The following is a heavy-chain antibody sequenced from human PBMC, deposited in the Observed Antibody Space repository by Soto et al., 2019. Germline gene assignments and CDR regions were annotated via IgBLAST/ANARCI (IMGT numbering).Heavy chain of an antibody. V-gene: IGHV3-33*01. CDR3: ARDEVYCSGGSCLPGMDV. J-gene: IGHJ6*02. D-gene: IGHD2-15*01. CDR1: GFTFSSYG. Sequence: GGSLRLSCAASGFTFSSYGMHWVRQAPGKGLEWVAVIWYDGSNKYYADSVKGRFTISRDNSKNTLYLQMNSLRAEDTAVYYCARDEVYCSGGSCLPGMDVWGQGTTVTVSS. CDR2: IWYDGSNK.